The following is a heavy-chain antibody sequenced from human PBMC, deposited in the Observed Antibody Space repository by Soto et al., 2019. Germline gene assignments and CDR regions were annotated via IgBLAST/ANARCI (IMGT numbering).Heavy chain of an antibody. J-gene: IGHJ5*02. CDR2: IPYSGGSP. Sequence: GGSLKLSYAASGFTFNSYAMTRGRQAPEKGLEWDSSIPYSGGSPYYADSVKGRFTISRDNSKNTLYLQMNNLRPEDTAVYFCAKPRSSLEWPPFNPWGLGTLVTVSS. V-gene: IGHV3-23*01. CDR1: GFTFNSYA. CDR3: AKPRSSLEWPPFNP. D-gene: IGHD3-3*01.